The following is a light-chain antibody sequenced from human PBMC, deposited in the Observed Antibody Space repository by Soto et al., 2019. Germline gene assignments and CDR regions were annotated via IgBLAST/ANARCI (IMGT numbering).Light chain of an antibody. V-gene: IGLV2-14*01. CDR1: SSDVGGYNY. Sequence: QSVLTQPSSVSGSPGQSITISCTGTSSDVGGYNYVSWYQQHPGKAPKLMIYEVSNRPSEFSNRFSGSKSGNTASLTISGLQAEDEADYYCSSYTNSGTLVCGTGTKVNVL. CDR3: SSYTNSGTLV. CDR2: EVS. J-gene: IGLJ1*01.